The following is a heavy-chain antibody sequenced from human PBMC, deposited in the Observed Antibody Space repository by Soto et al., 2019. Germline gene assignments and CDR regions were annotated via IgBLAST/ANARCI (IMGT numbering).Heavy chain of an antibody. CDR1: GFTFSAYG. D-gene: IGHD3-16*01. CDR3: ADIGGYDSVGGAY. CDR2: ISFNGKNT. J-gene: IGHJ4*02. V-gene: IGHV3-33*05. Sequence: QVQLVESGGGVAQPGKSLRLSCAASGFTFSAYGMHWVRQAPGKGLEWVTFISFNGKNTDYADSVKGRFTVSRDNARNTLYLQMNSLRAEDTAVYYCADIGGYDSVGGAYWGQGALVTVSS.